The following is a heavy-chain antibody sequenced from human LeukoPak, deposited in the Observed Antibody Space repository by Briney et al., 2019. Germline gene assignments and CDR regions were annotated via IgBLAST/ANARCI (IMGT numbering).Heavy chain of an antibody. V-gene: IGHV1-46*01. CDR1: GYTFTSYY. CDR3: ARARYETRIWPKSRYDYYHYMDV. Sequence: HRASVKVSCKASGYTFTSYYMHWVRQAPGQGLEWMGIINPSGGSTSYAQKFQGRVTMTRDMSTSTVYMELSSLRSEDTAVYYCARARYETRIWPKSRYDYYHYMDVWGKGTTVTVSS. CDR2: INPSGGST. D-gene: IGHD3-3*01. J-gene: IGHJ6*03.